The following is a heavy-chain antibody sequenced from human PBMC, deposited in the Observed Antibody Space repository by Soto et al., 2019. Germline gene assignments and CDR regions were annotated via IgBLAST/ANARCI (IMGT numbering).Heavy chain of an antibody. CDR1: GGSISGYY. Sequence: SETLSLTCTVSGGSISGYYWSWIRKPPGKGLEWIGNVYYSGGAKYNPSVKRRVSISVDTSKNQFSLNLSSVTAADTAVYYCTRDGDGRMTTNPYYYYGMDVWGPGITVTVSS. CDR3: TRDGDGRMTTNPYYYYGMDV. J-gene: IGHJ6*02. V-gene: IGHV4-59*01. CDR2: VYYSGGA. D-gene: IGHD2-21*02.